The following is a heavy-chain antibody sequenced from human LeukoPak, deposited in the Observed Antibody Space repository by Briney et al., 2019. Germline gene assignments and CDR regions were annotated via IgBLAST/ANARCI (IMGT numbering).Heavy chain of an antibody. CDR2: ISAYNGNT. CDR3: ARAYYDSSGFWFDP. J-gene: IGHJ5*02. V-gene: IGHV1-18*01. Sequence: ASVKVSCKASGYTFTSYGISWVRQAPGQRLEWMGWISAYNGNTNYAQKLQGRVTMTTDTSTSTAYMELRSLSSDDTAVYYCARAYYDSSGFWFDPWGQGTLVTVSS. CDR1: GYTFTSYG. D-gene: IGHD3-22*01.